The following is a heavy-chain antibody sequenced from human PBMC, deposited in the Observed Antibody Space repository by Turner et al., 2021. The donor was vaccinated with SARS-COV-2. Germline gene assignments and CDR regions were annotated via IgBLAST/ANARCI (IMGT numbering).Heavy chain of an antibody. CDR3: ASLSHYDNSGYYSDY. D-gene: IGHD3-22*01. V-gene: IGHV4-39*01. CDR2: VYYSGST. CDR1: GGSISSSNYY. J-gene: IGHJ4*02. Sequence: QLQLQESGPGLVKSSETLSLTCTVSGGSISSSNYYWGWIRQPPGKGLEWIGSVYYSGSTYYNPSLKSRLTISVDTSKNQFSLKLSSVTAADTAVYYCASLSHYDNSGYYSDYWGQGTLVTVSS.